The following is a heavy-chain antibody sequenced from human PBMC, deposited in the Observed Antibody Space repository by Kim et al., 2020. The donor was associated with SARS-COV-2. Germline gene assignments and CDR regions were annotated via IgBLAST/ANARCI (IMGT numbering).Heavy chain of an antibody. J-gene: IGHJ6*02. V-gene: IGHV3-9*01. CDR3: TKDRRFNYYAMDV. Sequence: GYTDSVKGRFSTSRDNAKNSLDLQMNSQRAEDTAFYYWTKDRRFNYYAMDVWGQGTTVTVSS.